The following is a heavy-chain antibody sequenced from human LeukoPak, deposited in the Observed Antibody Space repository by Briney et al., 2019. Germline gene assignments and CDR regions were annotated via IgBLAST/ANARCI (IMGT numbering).Heavy chain of an antibody. CDR1: GYTFTSYY. CDR2: INPSGGST. CDR3: ARDLDYYGSGKYYFDY. Sequence: ASVKVSCKASGYTFTSYYIHWVRQAPGQGLEWMGTINPSGGSTTYAQKFQGRVTMTRDTSTSTVYMELSGLRSEDTAVYYCARDLDYYGSGKYYFDYWGQGTLVTVSS. V-gene: IGHV1-46*01. D-gene: IGHD3-10*01. J-gene: IGHJ4*02.